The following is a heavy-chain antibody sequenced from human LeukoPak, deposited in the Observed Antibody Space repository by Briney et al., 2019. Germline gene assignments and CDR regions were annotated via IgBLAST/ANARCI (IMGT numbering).Heavy chain of an antibody. Sequence: KPSETLSLTCAVYGGSFSGYYWSWIRQPPGKGLEWIGEINHSGSTNYNPSLKSRVTISVDTSKNQFSLKLSSVTAADTAVYYCAREVATVTTRYFDYWGQGTLVTVSS. J-gene: IGHJ4*02. CDR2: INHSGST. CDR1: GGSFSGYY. CDR3: AREVATVTTRYFDY. D-gene: IGHD4-17*01. V-gene: IGHV4-34*01.